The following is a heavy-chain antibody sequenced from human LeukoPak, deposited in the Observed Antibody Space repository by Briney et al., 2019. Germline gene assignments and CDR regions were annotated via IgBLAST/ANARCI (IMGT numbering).Heavy chain of an antibody. J-gene: IGHJ5*02. V-gene: IGHV1-2*02. D-gene: IGHD3-10*01. CDR3: ARDITDNSGSGSYPHWFDP. CDR2: INPNSGGA. Sequence: ASVKVSCKASGHTLTGYYMHWVRQAPGQGPEWLGWINPNSGGAHFAQNFQGRVTLTRDTSISTAYMELSRLRSDDTAVYYCARDITDNSGSGSYPHWFDPWGQGTLVTVSS. CDR1: GHTLTGYY.